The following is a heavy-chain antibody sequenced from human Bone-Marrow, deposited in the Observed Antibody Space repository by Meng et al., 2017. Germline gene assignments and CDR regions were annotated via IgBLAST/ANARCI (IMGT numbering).Heavy chain of an antibody. Sequence: GGSLRLSCAASGFTFSSDSMNWVRQAPGKGREWVSSISSSSSHIYYADSVKGRFTISRDNAKNSLYLQMNSLRAEDTAVYYCARDGRGAYDILTGYYPGDYYYGMDVWGQGTTVTVSS. CDR3: ARDGRGAYDILTGYYPGDYYYGMDV. J-gene: IGHJ6*02. V-gene: IGHV3-21*01. CDR2: ISSSSSHI. D-gene: IGHD3-9*01. CDR1: GFTFSSDS.